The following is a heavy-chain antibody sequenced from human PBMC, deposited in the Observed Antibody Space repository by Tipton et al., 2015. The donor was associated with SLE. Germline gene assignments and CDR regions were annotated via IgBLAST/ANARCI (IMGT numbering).Heavy chain of an antibody. D-gene: IGHD3-9*01. CDR2: INHSGST. V-gene: IGHV4-34*01. CDR1: GGSFSGYY. J-gene: IGHJ4*02. CDR3: ANYDILTGYLDY. Sequence: TLSLTCAVYGGSFSGYYWSWIRQPPGKGLEWIGEINHSGSTNYNPSLKSRVTISVNTSKNLFSLKLSSVTAADTAVYYCANYDILTGYLDYWGQGTLVTVSS.